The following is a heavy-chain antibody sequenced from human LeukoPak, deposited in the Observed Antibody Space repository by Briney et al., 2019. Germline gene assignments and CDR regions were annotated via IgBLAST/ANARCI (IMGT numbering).Heavy chain of an antibody. Sequence: GESLRLSCAASGFSFSDYWMTWVRQAPGKGLEWVANMNIVGSEKVYVDSVKGRFTISRDNAKNSLYLQMNSLRAEDTAVYYCARGLLTGSLRAVDCWGQGTLVTVS. V-gene: IGHV3-7*04. CDR2: MNIVGSEK. CDR1: GFSFSDYW. J-gene: IGHJ4*02. CDR3: ARGLLTGSLRAVDC. D-gene: IGHD3-9*01.